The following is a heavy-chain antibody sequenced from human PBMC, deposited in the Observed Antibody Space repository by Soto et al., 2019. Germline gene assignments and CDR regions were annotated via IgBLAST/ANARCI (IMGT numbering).Heavy chain of an antibody. D-gene: IGHD3-3*01. CDR3: ARLGDEIFGVVNTNYYYYYGMDV. V-gene: IGHV1-3*01. CDR2: INAGNGNT. J-gene: IGHJ6*02. CDR1: GYTFTSYA. Sequence: ASVKVSCKASGYTFTSYAMHWVRQAPGQRLEWMGWINAGNGNTKYSQKFQGRVTITRDTSASTAYMEMSSLRSEDTAVYYCARLGDEIFGVVNTNYYYYYGMDVWGQGTTVTVSS.